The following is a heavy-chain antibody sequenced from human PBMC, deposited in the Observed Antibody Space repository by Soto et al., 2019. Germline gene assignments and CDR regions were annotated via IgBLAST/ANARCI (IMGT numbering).Heavy chain of an antibody. Sequence: QVQLQDSGSGLVKPSQTLSLTCAVSGGSISSSGYSWSWIRQPPGKGLEWIGFIYHSGSTYYNPSLKSRVTISVDRSKNQFSLKLRSVTAADTAVYYCCRGAWSSDYWGQGSLVTVPS. D-gene: IGHD6-19*01. CDR3: CRGAWSSDY. J-gene: IGHJ4*02. V-gene: IGHV4-30-2*01. CDR1: GGSISSSGYS. CDR2: IYHSGST.